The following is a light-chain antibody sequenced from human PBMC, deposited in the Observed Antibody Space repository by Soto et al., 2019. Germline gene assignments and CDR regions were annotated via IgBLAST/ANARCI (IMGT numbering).Light chain of an antibody. CDR3: QQYNSYLPYT. CDR2: GAS. V-gene: IGKV1-5*01. Sequence: DIQMTQSPSTLSASVGDRVTITCRASQSISTYLAWYQQKAGKAPKLLIYGASNLVSGVPSRFSGSGSGTEFTLTISSLQPDDFATYYCQQYNSYLPYTFGQGTKLEIK. CDR1: QSISTY. J-gene: IGKJ2*01.